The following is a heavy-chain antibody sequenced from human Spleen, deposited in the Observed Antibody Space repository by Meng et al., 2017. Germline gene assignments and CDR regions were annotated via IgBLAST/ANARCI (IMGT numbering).Heavy chain of an antibody. CDR1: EYTFTSYD. D-gene: IGHD3-10*02. CDR3: TRDEPYYNGRGSGY. Sequence: QAQLVQSGAEVKKPGASVKGSCKASEYTFTSYDINWVRQATGQGLEWMGWMNPNSGNTGYAQKFQGRVTMTRNTAISTAYMELSRLRSEDTAVYYCTRDEPYYNGRGSGYWGRGTLVTSPQ. CDR2: MNPNSGNT. V-gene: IGHV1-8*01. J-gene: IGHJ4*02.